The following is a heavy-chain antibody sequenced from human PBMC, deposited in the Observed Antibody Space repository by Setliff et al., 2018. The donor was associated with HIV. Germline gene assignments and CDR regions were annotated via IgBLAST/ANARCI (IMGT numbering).Heavy chain of an antibody. CDR1: GFTFSTYS. V-gene: IGHV3-48*01. CDR2: ISSSSSTI. CDR3: ARPLPHIPPIAAAGPYFDY. D-gene: IGHD6-13*01. Sequence: PGGSLRLSCAASGFTFSTYSMNWVRQAPGKGLEWVSYISSSSSTIYYADSVKGRFTISRDNTKNTLYLQMNSLRAEDTAVYYCARPLPHIPPIAAAGPYFDYWGQGTLVTVSS. J-gene: IGHJ4*02.